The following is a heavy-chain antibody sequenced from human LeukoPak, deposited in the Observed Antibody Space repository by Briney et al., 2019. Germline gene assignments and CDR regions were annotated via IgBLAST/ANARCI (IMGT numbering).Heavy chain of an antibody. CDR1: GGSICSYY. J-gene: IGHJ4*02. D-gene: IGHD4/OR15-4a*01. V-gene: IGHV4-59*01. CDR3: ARGGARPGVIDY. Sequence: KPSETLSLTCTVPGGSICSYYWNWIRQPPGKGLEWIGYIYYSGSTNYNPSLKSRVTISVDTSKNQFSLKLSSVTAADTAVYYCARGGARPGVIDYWGQGTLVTVSS. CDR2: IYYSGST.